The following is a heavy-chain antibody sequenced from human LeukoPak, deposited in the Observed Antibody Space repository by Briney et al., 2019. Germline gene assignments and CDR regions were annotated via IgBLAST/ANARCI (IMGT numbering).Heavy chain of an antibody. CDR1: GFTFSSYA. CDR2: ISGSGDSV. V-gene: IGHV3-23*01. J-gene: IGHJ6*02. D-gene: IGHD3-3*01. CDR3: ARDFWATNYYYGMDV. Sequence: SGGSLRLSCAASGFTFSSYAMAWVRQAPGKGLDCVSAISGSGDSVRHADSVKGRFTISRDNSKNTLYLQMDNLRAEDTALYYCARDFWATNYYYGMDVWGQGTTVTVS.